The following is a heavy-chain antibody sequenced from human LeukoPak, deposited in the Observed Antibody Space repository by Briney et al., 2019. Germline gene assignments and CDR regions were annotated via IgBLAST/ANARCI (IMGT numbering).Heavy chain of an antibody. V-gene: IGHV3-33*01. CDR3: ARGRLTTVTTHTHAFDI. Sequence: GGSLRLSCAVFGFTFSSYGMHWVRQAPGKGLEWVAIIRYDGSKKCYADSVKGRFTISRDNSKNSLYLQMNSLRAEDTAVYYCARGRLTTVTTHTHAFDIWGQGTMVTVSS. CDR2: IRYDGSKK. D-gene: IGHD4-17*01. CDR1: GFTFSSYG. J-gene: IGHJ3*02.